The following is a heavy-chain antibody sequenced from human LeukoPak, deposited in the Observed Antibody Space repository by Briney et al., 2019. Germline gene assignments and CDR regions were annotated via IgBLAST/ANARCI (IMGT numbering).Heavy chain of an antibody. CDR3: AKAGLVRGGALDS. Sequence: GGSLRLSCAASGFTFSSYAMSWVRQAPGKGLEWVSTIIGSGGSTYYADSVKGRFTISRDNSKNTLYLQMNSLRVEDTAVYYCAKAGLVRGGALDSWGQGTLVTVSS. J-gene: IGHJ4*02. V-gene: IGHV3-23*01. CDR2: IIGSGGST. CDR1: GFTFSSYA. D-gene: IGHD4/OR15-4a*01.